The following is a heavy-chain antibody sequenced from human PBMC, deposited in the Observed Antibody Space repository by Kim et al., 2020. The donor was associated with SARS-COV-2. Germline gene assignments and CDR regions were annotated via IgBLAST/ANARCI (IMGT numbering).Heavy chain of an antibody. D-gene: IGHD5-12*01. Sequence: GESLKISCKGSGYSFTSYWIGWVRQMPGKGLEWMGIIYPGDSDTRYSPSFQGQVTISADKSISTAYLQWSSLKASDTAMYYCARDSRKRWLQPMDYYGMDVWGQGTTVTVSS. J-gene: IGHJ6*02. CDR1: GYSFTSYW. CDR2: IYPGDSDT. CDR3: ARDSRKRWLQPMDYYGMDV. V-gene: IGHV5-51*01.